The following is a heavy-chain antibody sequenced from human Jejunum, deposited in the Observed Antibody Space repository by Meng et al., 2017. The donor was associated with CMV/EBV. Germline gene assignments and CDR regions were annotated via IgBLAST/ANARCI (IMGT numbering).Heavy chain of an antibody. D-gene: IGHD5-24*01. CDR3: ARDEMSLYTMDV. CDR1: GYTFTGKY. Sequence: ASGYTFTGKYMNWVRPAPGQGLEWMGWINPNSGGTNYAQKFQGRVTMTRDTSISTVYMELTRLRSDDTAMYYCARDEMSLYTMDVWGQGTTVTVSS. J-gene: IGHJ6*02. V-gene: IGHV1-2*02. CDR2: INPNSGGT.